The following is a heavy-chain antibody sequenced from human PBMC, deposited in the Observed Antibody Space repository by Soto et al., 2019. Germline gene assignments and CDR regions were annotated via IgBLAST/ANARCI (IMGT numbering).Heavy chain of an antibody. D-gene: IGHD2-8*02. CDR2: IYSGGST. J-gene: IGHJ4*02. Sequence: EVQLVESGGGLVQPGGSLRLSCAASGFTVSSNYMSWVRQAPGKGLEWVSVIYSGGSTYYADSVKGRFTISRDNSKNTLYRQMNSLRAEDTAVYYCARESRPPCLVEYYFDYWGQGTLVTVSS. CDR1: GFTVSSNY. CDR3: ARESRPPCLVEYYFDY. V-gene: IGHV3-66*01.